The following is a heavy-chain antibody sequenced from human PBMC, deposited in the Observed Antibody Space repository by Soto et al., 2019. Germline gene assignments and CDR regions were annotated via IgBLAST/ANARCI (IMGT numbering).Heavy chain of an antibody. Sequence: ASVKVSCKASGYSFTNYGVAWVRQAPGQGLEWMGWISGYNDKTNYGQKLQGRLTMTTDTSTNTAYMELRSLRSDDTAVYYCARAWSRQYFYDSNGYPRNFEYWG. D-gene: IGHD3-22*01. CDR2: ISGYNDKT. J-gene: IGHJ4*01. V-gene: IGHV1-18*01. CDR1: GYSFTNYG. CDR3: ARAWSRQYFYDSNGYPRNFEY.